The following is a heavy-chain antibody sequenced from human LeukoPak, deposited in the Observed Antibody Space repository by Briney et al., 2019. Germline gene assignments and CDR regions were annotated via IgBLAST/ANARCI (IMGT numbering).Heavy chain of an antibody. D-gene: IGHD3-10*01. J-gene: IGHJ4*02. V-gene: IGHV3-21*01. CDR2: ISSSSSYI. CDR3: AREPMVWRYFDY. CDR1: GFTFSSYS. Sequence: GGSLRLSCAASGFTFSSYSMNWVRQAPGKGLEWVSSISSSSSYIYYADSVKGRFTISRDNAKNSLYLQMNSLRAEDTAVYYCAREPMVWRYFDYWGQGALVTVSS.